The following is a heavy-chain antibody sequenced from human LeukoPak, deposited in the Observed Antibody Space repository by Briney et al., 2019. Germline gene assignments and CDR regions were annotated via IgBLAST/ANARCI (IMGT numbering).Heavy chain of an antibody. J-gene: IGHJ4*02. CDR1: GFTLSSYN. V-gene: IGHV3-23*01. Sequence: PGGSLRLSCVASGFTLSSYNIHWVRQAPGKGLEWVSVITGSGGFTQYADSVKGRFTISRDNSKNTVYLQMNSLRVENTALYYCVRSLDYWGQGTLVTVSS. CDR2: ITGSGGFT. CDR3: VRSLDY.